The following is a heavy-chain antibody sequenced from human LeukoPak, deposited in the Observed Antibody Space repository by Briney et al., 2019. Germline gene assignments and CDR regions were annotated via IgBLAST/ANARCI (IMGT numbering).Heavy chain of an antibody. CDR2: IYTSGST. CDR1: GGSVSNFF. CDR3: ARGGDRSGYYYSY. V-gene: IGHV4-4*07. Sequence: SETLSLTCSVSGGSVSNFFWSWIPQPARKELQWIGRIYTSGSTNYNPSLKSRVTMSQDTSKNQFSLRLTSVTAADTAVYYCARGGDRSGYYYSYWGQGTLVTVSS. D-gene: IGHD3-22*01. J-gene: IGHJ4*02.